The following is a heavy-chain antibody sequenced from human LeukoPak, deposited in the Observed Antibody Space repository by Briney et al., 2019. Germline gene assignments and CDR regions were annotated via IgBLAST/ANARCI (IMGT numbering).Heavy chain of an antibody. CDR3: AYRARSGWQEGFY. J-gene: IGHJ4*02. CDR1: GGTFSSYA. Sequence: SVKVSCKASGGTFSSYAISWVRQPPGQGLEWMGGIILIFGTANYAQKFQGRVTITADKSTSTAYMELGSLRPEDTAVYYCAYRARSGWQEGFYWGQGTLVTVSS. V-gene: IGHV1-69*06. CDR2: IILIFGTA. D-gene: IGHD6-19*01.